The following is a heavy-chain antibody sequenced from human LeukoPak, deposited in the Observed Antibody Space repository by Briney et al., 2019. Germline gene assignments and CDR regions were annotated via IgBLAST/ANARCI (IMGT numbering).Heavy chain of an antibody. Sequence: GESLKISCKVSGFTFTSSWIGWVRQMPGKGLEWMGIIYPGDSDTRYRPSFQGQVTISADKSISTAYLQWSSLKASDTAVYYCARLGSCRGGSCTAFDIWGQGTVVTVSS. J-gene: IGHJ3*02. V-gene: IGHV5-51*01. CDR1: GFTFTSSW. D-gene: IGHD2-15*01. CDR2: IYPGDSDT. CDR3: ARLGSCRGGSCTAFDI.